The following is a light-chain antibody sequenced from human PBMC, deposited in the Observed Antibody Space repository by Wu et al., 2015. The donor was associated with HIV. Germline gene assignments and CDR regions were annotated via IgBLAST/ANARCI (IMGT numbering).Light chain of an antibody. V-gene: IGKV1-8*01. J-gene: IGKJ1*01. CDR2: AAS. CDR1: QGISGY. CDR3: QQYESYPWT. Sequence: AIRMTQSPSSLSASTGDRVTITCRASQGISGYLAWYQQKPGEAPKLLIYAASTLQSGVPSRFSGSGSGTEFTLTIHSLQPDDVATYYCQQYESYPWTFGQGTQGGNQT.